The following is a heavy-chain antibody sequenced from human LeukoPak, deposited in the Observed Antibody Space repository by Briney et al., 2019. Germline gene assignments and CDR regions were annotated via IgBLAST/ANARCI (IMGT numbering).Heavy chain of an antibody. D-gene: IGHD4-23*01. J-gene: IGHJ2*01. CDR1: GFTFSDYY. V-gene: IGHV3-23*01. Sequence: GGSLRLSCAASGFTFSDYYMSWIRQAPGKGLEWVSAISGSGGSTYYADSVKGRFTISRDNSKNTLYLQMNSLRAEDTAVYYCAKDRRDYGGNAGYWYFDLWGRGTLVTVSS. CDR2: ISGSGGST. CDR3: AKDRRDYGGNAGYWYFDL.